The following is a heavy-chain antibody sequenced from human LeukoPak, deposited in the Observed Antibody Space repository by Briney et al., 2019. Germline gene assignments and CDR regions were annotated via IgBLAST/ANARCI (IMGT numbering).Heavy chain of an antibody. D-gene: IGHD5-12*01. J-gene: IGHJ4*02. V-gene: IGHV4-39*02. CDR2: IYYSGST. Sequence: SETLSLTCTVSGDSISSVSYYWGWIRQPPGKGLEWIGTIYYSGSTYYNPSLKSRATTSVDTSKNQFSLKLTSVTAADTAVYYCAREGIGYVADYWGQGTLVTVSS. CDR3: AREGIGYVADY. CDR1: GDSISSVSYY.